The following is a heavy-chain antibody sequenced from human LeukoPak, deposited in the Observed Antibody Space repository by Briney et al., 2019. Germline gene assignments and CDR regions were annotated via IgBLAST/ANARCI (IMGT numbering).Heavy chain of an antibody. CDR3: ARHRRKRIIGTASSRGFDS. D-gene: IGHD3-10*01. J-gene: IGHJ4*02. V-gene: IGHV5-51*01. CDR2: IYCGDSDT. Sequence: GESLKISCKGSGYSFTTYWIGWVRQMPGKGLEWMGMIYCGDSDTRYSPSFQDQVTISADKSISTAYLQWSSLKASDTAMYYCARHRRKRIIGTASSRGFDSWGQGTLVTVSS. CDR1: GYSFTTYW.